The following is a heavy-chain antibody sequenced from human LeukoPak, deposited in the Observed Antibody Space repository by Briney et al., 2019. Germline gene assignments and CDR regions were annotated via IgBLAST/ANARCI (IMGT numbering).Heavy chain of an antibody. CDR1: GYTFTSYY. V-gene: IGHV1-46*01. J-gene: IGHJ4*02. D-gene: IGHD3-22*01. CDR2: INPSGGST. CDR3: ARADNYYDSSGYIDY. Sequence: ASVKVSCKASGYTFTSYYMHWVRQAPGQGLEWMGIINPSGGSTSYAQKFQGRVTMTRDTSTSTVYMGLSSLRSEDTAVYYCARADNYYDSSGYIDYWGQGTLVTVSS.